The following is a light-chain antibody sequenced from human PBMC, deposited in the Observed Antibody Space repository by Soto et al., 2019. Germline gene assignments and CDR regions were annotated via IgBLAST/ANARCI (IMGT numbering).Light chain of an antibody. CDR1: TSNIGNNY. CDR2: RSN. CDR3: AAWDHSMREV. V-gene: IGLV1-47*01. Sequence: QSVLTQPPSASGTPGQRVTISCSGSTSNIGNNYVYWYQQLPATAPKLLIYRSNQRPSGIPHRFSASKSGTSASLAISGLRSEDEADYYCAAWDHSMREVFGTGTQLTAL. J-gene: IGLJ1*01.